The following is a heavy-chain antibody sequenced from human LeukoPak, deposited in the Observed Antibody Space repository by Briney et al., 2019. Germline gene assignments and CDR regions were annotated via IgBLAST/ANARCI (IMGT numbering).Heavy chain of an antibody. CDR2: IYYSGST. Sequence: PSETLSLTCAVYGGSFSGYYWSWIRQPPGKGLEWIGYIYYSGSTNYSPSLKSRITISVDTSKNQFPLKLSSVTAADTAVYYCARGSGWYFYWGQGTLVTVSS. D-gene: IGHD6-19*01. CDR1: GGSFSGYY. CDR3: ARGSGWYFY. J-gene: IGHJ4*02. V-gene: IGHV4-59*01.